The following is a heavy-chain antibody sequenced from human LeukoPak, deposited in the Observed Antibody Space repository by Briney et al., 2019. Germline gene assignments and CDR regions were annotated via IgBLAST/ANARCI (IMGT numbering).Heavy chain of an antibody. Sequence: GGSLRLSCAASGFSFSTYGMHWVRQAPGKGLEWVAMIWYDASGQHYADSVRGRFTISRDTSKNTLYLQMNSLRAEDTAVYFCARDSLYDDNGYYHYFDYWGQGTLVTVSS. CDR2: IWYDASGQ. J-gene: IGHJ4*02. V-gene: IGHV3-33*01. CDR1: GFSFSTYG. D-gene: IGHD3-22*01. CDR3: ARDSLYDDNGYYHYFDY.